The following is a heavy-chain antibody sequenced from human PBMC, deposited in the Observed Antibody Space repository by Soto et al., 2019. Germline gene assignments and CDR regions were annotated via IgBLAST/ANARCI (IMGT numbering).Heavy chain of an antibody. CDR2: ISYDGSNK. J-gene: IGHJ6*02. CDR3: AKASSPREDYYYYGMDV. Sequence: QVQLVESGGGVVQPGRSLRLSCAASGFTFSSYGMHWVRQAPGKGLEWVAVISYDGSNKYYADSVKGRFTISRDNSKNTLYLQMNSLRAEDTAVYYCAKASSPREDYYYYGMDVWGQGTTVTVSS. V-gene: IGHV3-30*18. D-gene: IGHD1-26*01. CDR1: GFTFSSYG.